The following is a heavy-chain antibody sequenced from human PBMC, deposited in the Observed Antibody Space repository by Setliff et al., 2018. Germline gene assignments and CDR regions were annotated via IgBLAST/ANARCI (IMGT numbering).Heavy chain of an antibody. Sequence: ASVKVSCKASGYTFTSYDINWVRQATGQGLEWMGWVNPNSGNTGYAQKFQGRVTMTRNTSISTAYMELSSLRSEDTAVYYCARLGGSSTSGGFYYFYYYMDVWGKGTTVTVSS. V-gene: IGHV1-8*02. J-gene: IGHJ6*03. CDR3: ARLGGSSTSGGFYYFYYYMDV. D-gene: IGHD2-2*01. CDR1: GYTFTSYD. CDR2: VNPNSGNT.